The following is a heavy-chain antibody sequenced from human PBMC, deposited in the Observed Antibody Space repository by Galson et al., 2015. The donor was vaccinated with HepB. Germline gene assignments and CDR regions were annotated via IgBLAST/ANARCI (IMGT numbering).Heavy chain of an antibody. D-gene: IGHD6-6*01. CDR1: RFSFSSYS. V-gene: IGHV3-21*01. CDR3: ARNSDMYSSSRFDY. Sequence: SLRLSCAASRFSFSSYSMNWVRQAPGKGLEWVASISTSSSYKYYADSVKGRFTISRDNAKNSLYLRMNSLRAEDTAVYYCARNSDMYSSSRFDYWGQGTPVTVSS. J-gene: IGHJ4*02. CDR2: ISTSSSYK.